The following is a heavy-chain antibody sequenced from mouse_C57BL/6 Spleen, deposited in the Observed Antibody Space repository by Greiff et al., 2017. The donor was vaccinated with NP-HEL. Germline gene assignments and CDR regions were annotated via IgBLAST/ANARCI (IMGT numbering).Heavy chain of an antibody. Sequence: VQLQQSGAELVKPGASVKLSCKASGYTFTSYWMQWVKQRPGQGLEWIGEIDPSDSYTNYNQKFKGKATLTVDTSSSTAYMQLSSLTSEDSAVYYCARRVITTVVAFDYWGQGTTLTVSS. CDR2: IDPSDSYT. CDR3: ARRVITTVVAFDY. CDR1: GYTFTSYW. D-gene: IGHD1-1*01. V-gene: IGHV1-50*01. J-gene: IGHJ2*01.